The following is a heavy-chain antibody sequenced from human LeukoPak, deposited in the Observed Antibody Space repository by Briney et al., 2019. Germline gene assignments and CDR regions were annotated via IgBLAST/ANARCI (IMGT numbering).Heavy chain of an antibody. Sequence: PSETLSLTCTVSGGSITSSSYYWGWIRQPPGKGLEWIGSIYNSGSTYYNPSLKSRVTISVDTSKNQLSLMLSSVTAADTAVYYCARHDPDTSGYYFDYWSQGTLVTVSS. CDR1: GGSITSSSYY. D-gene: IGHD3-22*01. J-gene: IGHJ4*02. CDR2: IYNSGST. CDR3: ARHDPDTSGYYFDY. V-gene: IGHV4-39*01.